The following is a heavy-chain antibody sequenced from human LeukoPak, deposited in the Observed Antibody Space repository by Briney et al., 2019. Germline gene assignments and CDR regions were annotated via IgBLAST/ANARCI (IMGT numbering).Heavy chain of an antibody. CDR3: ARDRRDGSGNYFSRYMDV. CDR2: INSDGTST. V-gene: IGHV3-74*03. CDR1: GFTFSSFW. D-gene: IGHD3-10*01. J-gene: IGHJ6*04. Sequence: QTGGSLRLSCAASGFTFSSFWMHWVRQAPGKGLVWVSRINSDGTSTTYAESVKGRFTTSRENAKNTVYLQMNGLRADDTAVYYCARDRRDGSGNYFSRYMDVWGKGTTITVSS.